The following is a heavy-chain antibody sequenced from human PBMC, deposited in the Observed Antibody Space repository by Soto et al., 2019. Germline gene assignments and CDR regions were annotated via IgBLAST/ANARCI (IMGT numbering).Heavy chain of an antibody. CDR3: ARDRSGFFGVVIPLY. CDR1: GGTFSSYA. Sequence: SVKVSCKASGGTFSSYAISWVRQAPGQGLEWMGGIIPIFGTANYAQKFQGRVTITADESTSTAYMELSSLRSEDTAVYYCARDRSGFFGVVIPLYWGQGTLVTVSS. V-gene: IGHV1-69*13. CDR2: IIPIFGTA. J-gene: IGHJ4*02. D-gene: IGHD3-3*01.